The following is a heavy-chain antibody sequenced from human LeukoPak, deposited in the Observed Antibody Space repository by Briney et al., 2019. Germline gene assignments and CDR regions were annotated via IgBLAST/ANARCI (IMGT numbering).Heavy chain of an antibody. CDR1: GGSISSYY. V-gene: IGHV4-4*07. CDR2: IYTSGST. D-gene: IGHD3-22*01. CDR3: ARGEGYSYDSSGYYRPKAGFDY. J-gene: IGHJ4*02. Sequence: SETLSLTCTVSGGSISSYYWSWIRQPAGKGLEWVGRIYTSGSTNYNPSLKSRVTMSVDTSKNQFSLKLNSVTAADTAVYYCARGEGYSYDSSGYYRPKAGFDYWGQGTLVTVSS.